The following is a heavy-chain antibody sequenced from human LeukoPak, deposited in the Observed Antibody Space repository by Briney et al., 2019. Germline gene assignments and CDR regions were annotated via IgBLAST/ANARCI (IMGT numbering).Heavy chain of an antibody. Sequence: PGGSLRLSCAASGFTVSGTHMSWVRQAPGKGLEWVSAMYTGGTTYYADSVKGRFTISRDNSRNTLFLHMSSLRADDTPVYYCAKDEATSGGGLASWGQGTLVTVSS. CDR3: AKDEATSGGGLAS. CDR2: MYTGGTT. D-gene: IGHD3-16*01. V-gene: IGHV3-53*01. CDR1: GFTVSGTH. J-gene: IGHJ4*02.